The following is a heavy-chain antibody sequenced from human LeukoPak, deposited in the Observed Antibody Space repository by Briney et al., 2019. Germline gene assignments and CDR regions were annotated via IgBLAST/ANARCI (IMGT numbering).Heavy chain of an antibody. CDR2: IYWNDDK. CDR1: GFSLSTSGGG. Sequence: SGPTLVKPTQTLTLTCTFSGFSLSTSGGGVGWIRQPPGKALEWLALIYWNDDKRYSPSLKSRLTITKDTSQNQVVLTMTNMDPVDTATYYCALSLGIAAAGTLDAFDIWGQGTMVTVSS. V-gene: IGHV2-5*01. CDR3: ALSLGIAAAGTLDAFDI. D-gene: IGHD6-13*01. J-gene: IGHJ3*02.